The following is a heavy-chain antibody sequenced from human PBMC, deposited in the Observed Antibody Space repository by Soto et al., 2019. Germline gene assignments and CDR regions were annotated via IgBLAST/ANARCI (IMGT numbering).Heavy chain of an antibody. Sequence: PSGKVYCKASGGTFSSYAISWVRQATGQGLEWMGGIIPIFGTANYAQKFQGRVTITADESTSTAYMELSSLRSEDTAVYYCARDWGIAAAGTVLKSYYYYVMDFWVQGTTVTGS. V-gene: IGHV1-69*13. D-gene: IGHD6-13*01. J-gene: IGHJ6*02. CDR1: GGTFSSYA. CDR3: ARDWGIAAAGTVLKSYYYYVMDF. CDR2: IIPIFGTA.